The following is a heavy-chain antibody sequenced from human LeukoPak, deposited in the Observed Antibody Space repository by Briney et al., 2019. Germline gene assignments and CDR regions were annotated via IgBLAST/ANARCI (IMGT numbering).Heavy chain of an antibody. CDR2: IWYDGSNK. CDR1: GFTFSGYG. Sequence: GGSLRLSCAASGFTFSGYGMHWVRQAPGKGLEWVAVIWYDGSNKYYADSVKGRFTISRDNSKNTLYLQMNSLRAEDTAVYYCAKIGDYGDPKSLWGQGTLVTVSS. J-gene: IGHJ4*02. V-gene: IGHV3-33*06. D-gene: IGHD4-17*01. CDR3: AKIGDYGDPKSL.